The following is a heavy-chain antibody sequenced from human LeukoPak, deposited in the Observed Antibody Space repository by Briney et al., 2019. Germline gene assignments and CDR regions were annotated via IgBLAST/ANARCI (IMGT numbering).Heavy chain of an antibody. D-gene: IGHD4-17*01. CDR3: ARDLTVTTSGSLVDY. V-gene: IGHV1-46*01. CDR1: GYTFTGYY. J-gene: IGHJ4*02. CDR2: INPSGGST. Sequence: ASVKVSCKASGYTFTGYYMHWVRQAPGQGLEWMGIINPSGGSTSYAQKFQGRVTMTRDTSTSTVYMELSSLRSDDTAVYYCARDLTVTTSGSLVDYWGQGTLVTVSS.